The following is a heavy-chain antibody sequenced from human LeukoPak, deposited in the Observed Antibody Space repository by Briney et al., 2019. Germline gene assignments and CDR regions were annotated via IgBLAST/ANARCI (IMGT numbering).Heavy chain of an antibody. CDR1: GFTFSDYY. CDR2: ISSSGSII. Sequence: GGSLRLSCAASGFTFSDYYMSWIRQAPGKGLEWVSYISSSGSIIYYADSVKGQFTISRDNAKNSLYLQMNSLRAEDTAVYYCAGRIAVAGRGDFDYWGQGTLVTVSS. CDR3: AGRIAVAGRGDFDY. J-gene: IGHJ4*02. D-gene: IGHD6-19*01. V-gene: IGHV3-11*04.